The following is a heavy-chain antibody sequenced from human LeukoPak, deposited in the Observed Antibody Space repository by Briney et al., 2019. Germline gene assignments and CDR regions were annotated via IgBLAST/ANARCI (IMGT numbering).Heavy chain of an antibody. V-gene: IGHV3-21*04. Sequence: TTGGSLRLSCAASGFTFSSYSMNWVRQAPGKGPEWVSSITGSSSYIYYADSVKGRFTISRDNSKNSLYLQMNSLRAEDTAVYYCAKDAVYCSGGSCYQQTTQYYFDYWGQGTLVTVSS. CDR1: GFTFSSYS. CDR3: AKDAVYCSGGSCYQQTTQYYFDY. D-gene: IGHD2-15*01. J-gene: IGHJ4*02. CDR2: ITGSSSYI.